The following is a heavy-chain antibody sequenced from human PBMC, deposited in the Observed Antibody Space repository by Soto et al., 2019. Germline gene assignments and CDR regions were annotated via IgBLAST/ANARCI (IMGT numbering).Heavy chain of an antibody. D-gene: IGHD6-6*01. Sequence: ASVEVPFKASGLSFTGNYIHRLRQAPGQGSEWMGWINAHSGGTEYAQKYQGRVTLTRDTSIATSYLTLTSLTSDDTALYYCAKALPRQLVYWLDSWGQGTKVTVSS. CDR3: AKALPRQLVYWLDS. V-gene: IGHV1-2*02. CDR2: INAHSGGT. J-gene: IGHJ5*01. CDR1: GLSFTGNY.